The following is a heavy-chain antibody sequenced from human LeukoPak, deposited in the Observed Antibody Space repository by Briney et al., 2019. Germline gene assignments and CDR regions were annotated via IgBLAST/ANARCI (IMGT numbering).Heavy chain of an antibody. CDR3: ARGRFQDFGDYYYGMDV. V-gene: IGHV1-8*01. J-gene: IGHJ6*02. D-gene: IGHD3-10*01. CDR1: GYTFTSYD. CDR2: MNPNSGNT. Sequence: GASVKVFCTASGYTFTSYDINWVRQATGQGLEWMGWMNPNSGNTGYAQKFQGRVTMTRNTSISTAYMELSSLRSEDTAVYYCARGRFQDFGDYYYGMDVWGQGTTVTVSS.